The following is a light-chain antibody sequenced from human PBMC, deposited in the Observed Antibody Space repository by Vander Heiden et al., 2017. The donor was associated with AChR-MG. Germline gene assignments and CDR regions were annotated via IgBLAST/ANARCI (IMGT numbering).Light chain of an antibody. Sequence: DIQMTQSPSSVSASVGDRVTITCRASQGIRSSLAWYQQKPGKGPKLLIYAASNWQSGVPSRFSGSGSGTDFTLTISSLQPEDFATYYCQQGNSFPWTFGQRTKVEIK. CDR2: AAS. CDR1: QGIRSS. J-gene: IGKJ1*01. CDR3: QQGNSFPWT. V-gene: IGKV1-12*01.